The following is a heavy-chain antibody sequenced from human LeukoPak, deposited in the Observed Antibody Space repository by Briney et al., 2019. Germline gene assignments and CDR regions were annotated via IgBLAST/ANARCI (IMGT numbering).Heavy chain of an antibody. CDR2: MNPNSGNT. Sequence: ASVTVSCKASGYTFTSYDIHWVRQATGQGLEWMGWMNPNSGNTDYAQNFQGRLTITRNTSISTAYMELSSLRSEDTAVYYCARDNSGWYHWFDPWGQGTLVTVSS. V-gene: IGHV1-8*03. J-gene: IGHJ5*02. D-gene: IGHD6-19*01. CDR1: GYTFTSYD. CDR3: ARDNSGWYHWFDP.